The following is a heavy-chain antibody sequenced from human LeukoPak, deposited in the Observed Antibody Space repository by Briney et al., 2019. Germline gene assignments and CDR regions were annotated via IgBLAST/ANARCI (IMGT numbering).Heavy chain of an antibody. CDR3: ARGPLGYCSSTSRPTLLFDY. J-gene: IGHJ4*02. D-gene: IGHD2-2*01. CDR2: IIPIFGTA. V-gene: IGHV1-69*13. Sequence: SVKVSCKASVGTFSSYAISWVRQAPGQGLEWMGGIIPIFGTANYAQKFQGRVTFTANESTRTAYMELRSLRSEDTAVYYCARGPLGYCSSTSRPTLLFDYWGQGTLVTVSS. CDR1: VGTFSSYA.